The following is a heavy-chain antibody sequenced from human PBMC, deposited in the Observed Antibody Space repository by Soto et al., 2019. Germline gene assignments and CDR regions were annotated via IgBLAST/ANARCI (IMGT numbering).Heavy chain of an antibody. CDR1: GFTFSNNP. CDR3: ARARDYDFWSGLLFYGMDV. CDR2: ISSVGTTT. Sequence: EVQLLESGGGLVQPGGSLRLSCADSGFTFSNNPMSWVGQAPGKGREWVSGISSVGTTTYYADSVKGRFTISRDNFKRTLDLQMSSLRAEDTATYYCARARDYDFWSGLLFYGMDVWGQGTTVTVSS. D-gene: IGHD3-3*01. V-gene: IGHV3-23*01. J-gene: IGHJ6*02.